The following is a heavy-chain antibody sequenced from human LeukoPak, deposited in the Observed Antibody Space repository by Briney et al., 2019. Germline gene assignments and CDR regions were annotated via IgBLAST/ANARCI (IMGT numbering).Heavy chain of an antibody. CDR1: GFTFSSYW. CDR2: INSDGSST. D-gene: IGHD2-15*01. V-gene: IGHV3-74*01. CDR3: ARDGLGYCSGGSCYLGAFDI. Sequence: GGSLRLSCAASGFTFSSYWMHWVRQAPGKGLVWVSRINSDGSSTSYADSVKGRFTISRDNAKNTLYLQMNSLRAEDTAVYYCARDGLGYCSGGSCYLGAFDIWGQGTMVTVSS. J-gene: IGHJ3*02.